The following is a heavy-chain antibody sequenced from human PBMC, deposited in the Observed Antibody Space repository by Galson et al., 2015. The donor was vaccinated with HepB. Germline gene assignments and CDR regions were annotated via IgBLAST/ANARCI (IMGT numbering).Heavy chain of an antibody. CDR2: ISGSGDGT. CDR1: GFTFSISA. D-gene: IGHD5-24*01. CDR3: ARGRERWLQPFDN. V-gene: IGHV3-23*01. Sequence: SLRLSCAASGFTFSISAMSWVRQAPGNGLEWVSGISGSGDGTYYADSVKGRLTISRDNARNSLYLQMNSLKAEDTAVYYCARGRERWLQPFDNWGQGTLVTVSS. J-gene: IGHJ4*02.